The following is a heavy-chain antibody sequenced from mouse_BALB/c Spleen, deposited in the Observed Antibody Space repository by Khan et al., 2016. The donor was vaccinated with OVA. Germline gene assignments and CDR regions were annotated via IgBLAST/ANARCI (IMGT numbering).Heavy chain of an antibody. D-gene: IGHD1-1*01. CDR1: GYTFTSYW. J-gene: IGHJ2*01. Sequence: QVQLKQSGAELAKAGASVKMSCKASGYTFTSYWMHWVKQRLGQGLEWFAETNPTNGRTYYNEKFKSKATLTVDKSSSTAYMLLSGPTFEDSAVYYCARITKIVATYFDYWGQGTTLTVAS. CDR2: TNPTNGRT. V-gene: IGHV1S81*02. CDR3: ARITKIVATYFDY.